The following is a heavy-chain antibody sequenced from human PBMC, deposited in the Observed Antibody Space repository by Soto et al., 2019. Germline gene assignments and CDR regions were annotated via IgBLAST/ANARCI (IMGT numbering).Heavy chain of an antibody. D-gene: IGHD2-2*01. Sequence: QGQLVQSGAEVRKPGSSVRVSCKASGGSFNRHTISWVRQAPGQGLEWMGWISAYNGNTNYAQKFQGRVTMTTDTSTSTAYMELRSLRSDDTAVYYCARGYCSSTSCRWYWFDPWGQGTLVTVSS. CDR1: GGSFNRHT. CDR2: ISAYNGNT. J-gene: IGHJ5*02. V-gene: IGHV1-18*01. CDR3: ARGYCSSTSCRWYWFDP.